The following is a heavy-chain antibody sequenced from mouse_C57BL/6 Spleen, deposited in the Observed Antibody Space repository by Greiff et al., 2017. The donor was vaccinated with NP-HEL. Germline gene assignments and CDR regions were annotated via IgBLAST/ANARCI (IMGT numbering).Heavy chain of an antibody. CDR1: GYTFTSYW. CDR2: IDPSDSYT. CDR3: ARGGSSYRYFDV. D-gene: IGHD1-1*01. J-gene: IGHJ1*03. V-gene: IGHV1-50*01. Sequence: VQLQQPGAELVKPGASVKLSCKASGYTFTSYWMQWVKQRPGQGLEWIGEIDPSDSYTNYNQKFKGKATLTVDTSSSTAYMQLSSLTSEDSAVYYCARGGSSYRYFDVWGTGTTVTVSS.